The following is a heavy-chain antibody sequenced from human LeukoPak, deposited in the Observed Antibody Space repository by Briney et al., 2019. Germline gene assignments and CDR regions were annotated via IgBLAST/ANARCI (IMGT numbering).Heavy chain of an antibody. CDR3: ARDQYYARSGSDALDI. V-gene: IGHV3-30*14. J-gene: IGHJ3*02. Sequence: PGGCLRLSCAASGFTLSHYAMHWVRQAPGKGLEWVAVISYDGNDKYHADSVKGRFTISRDNSRDTLFLQMSSLRPEDTAVYYCARDQYYARSGSDALDIWGQDTVLTVSS. D-gene: IGHD3-22*01. CDR2: ISYDGNDK. CDR1: GFTLSHYA.